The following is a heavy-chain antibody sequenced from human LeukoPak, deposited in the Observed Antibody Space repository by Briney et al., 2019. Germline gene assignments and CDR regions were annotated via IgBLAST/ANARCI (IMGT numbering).Heavy chain of an antibody. Sequence: GGSLRLSCAVSGFTFSSYDMHWVRQATGNGLEWVSAIRTAGDPYYPGSVKGRFPISRENAKNSLYLQMNSLRAGDTAVYYCARGYGSGSPFDYWGQGTLVTVSS. V-gene: IGHV3-13*05. CDR3: ARGYGSGSPFDY. J-gene: IGHJ4*02. CDR1: GFTFSSYD. D-gene: IGHD3-10*01. CDR2: IRTAGDP.